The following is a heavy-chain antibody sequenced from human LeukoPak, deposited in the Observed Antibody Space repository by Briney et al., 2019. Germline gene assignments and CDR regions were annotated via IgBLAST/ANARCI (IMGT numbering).Heavy chain of an antibody. Sequence: KPGGSLRLSCAASGFTFSDYYMSWIRQAPGKGLEWVSYISSSGSTIYYADSVKGRFTISRDNAKNSLYLQMNSLRAEDTAVYYCAGPMTTVTTDAFDIWGQGTMVTVSS. CDR3: AGPMTTVTTDAFDI. V-gene: IGHV3-11*01. CDR2: ISSSGSTI. J-gene: IGHJ3*02. CDR1: GFTFSDYY. D-gene: IGHD4-17*01.